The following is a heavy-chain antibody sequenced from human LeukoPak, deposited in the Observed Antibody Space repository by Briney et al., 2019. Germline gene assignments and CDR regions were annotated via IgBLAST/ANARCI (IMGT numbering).Heavy chain of an antibody. CDR2: IYYSGST. V-gene: IGHV4-59*01. D-gene: IGHD3-10*01. J-gene: IGHJ3*02. CDR3: AREDYYGSGSYNPDAFDI. Sequence: SETLSLTCTVSGSSISSYYWSWIRQPPGKGLEWIGYIYYSGSTNYNPSLKSRVTISVDTSKNQFSLKLSSVTAADTAVYYCAREDYYGSGSYNPDAFDIWGQGTMVTVSS. CDR1: GSSISSYY.